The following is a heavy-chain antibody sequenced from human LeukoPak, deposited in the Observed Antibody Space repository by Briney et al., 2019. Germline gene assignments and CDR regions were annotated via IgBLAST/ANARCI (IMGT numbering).Heavy chain of an antibody. CDR1: GFTSTSYD. CDR2: MNPNSGNT. D-gene: IGHD3-10*01. CDR3: ARGRRDSRQFDY. Sequence: ASVKVSCKASGFTSTSYDINWVRQATGQGLEWMGWMNPNSGNTGYAQKFQDRVTMTRNTSISTAYMDLSLLRSEDTAVYYCARGRRDSRQFDYWGQGALVTVSS. V-gene: IGHV1-8*01. J-gene: IGHJ4*02.